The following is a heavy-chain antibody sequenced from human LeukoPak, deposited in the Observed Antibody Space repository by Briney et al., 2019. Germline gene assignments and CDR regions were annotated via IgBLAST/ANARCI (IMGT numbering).Heavy chain of an antibody. V-gene: IGHV3-74*01. CDR1: GFTFSSYW. CDR3: ARDPGVPSAMASYSDC. J-gene: IGHJ4*02. Sequence: SGGSLRLSCAASGFTFSSYWMHWVRQAPGKGLVWVSRINSDASSTRYADSVKGRFTISRDNAKNTLYLQMNSLRAEDTAVYYCARDPGVPSAMASYSDCWGQGTLVTVSS. D-gene: IGHD2-2*01. CDR2: INSDASST.